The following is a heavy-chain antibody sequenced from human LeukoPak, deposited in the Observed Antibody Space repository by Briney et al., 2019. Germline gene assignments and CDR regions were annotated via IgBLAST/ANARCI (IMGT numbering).Heavy chain of an antibody. D-gene: IGHD4-17*01. V-gene: IGHV1-8*01. J-gene: IGHJ4*02. CDR1: GYTFTSYD. CDR2: MNPNSGNT. Sequence: ASVKVSCKASGYTFTSYDINWVRQATGQGLEWMGWMNPNSGNTGYAQKFQGRVTMTRNTSISTAYMELSSLRSEDTAVYYCARDPTVTNYFDYWGQGTLVTVSS. CDR3: ARDPTVTNYFDY.